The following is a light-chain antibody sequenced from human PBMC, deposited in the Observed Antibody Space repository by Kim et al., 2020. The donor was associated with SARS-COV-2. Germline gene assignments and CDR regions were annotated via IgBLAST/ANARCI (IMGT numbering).Light chain of an antibody. Sequence: ETVLTQSPAILSLSPGERATLSCRASQSVSSSLAWYQQKPGQAPRLLIYDASNRATGVPARFSGSGSGTDFTLTIISLEPEDFAVYYCQQRSDGNTFVQGTKLEI. V-gene: IGKV3-11*01. CDR3: QQRSDGNT. CDR1: QSVSSS. J-gene: IGKJ2*01. CDR2: DAS.